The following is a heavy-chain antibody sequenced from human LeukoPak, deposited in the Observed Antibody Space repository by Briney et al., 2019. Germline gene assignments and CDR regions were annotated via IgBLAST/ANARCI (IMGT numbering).Heavy chain of an antibody. V-gene: IGHV4-59*01. Sequence: SETLSLTCTVSGGSISSYYWSWIRQPPGKGLEWIGYVYYSGSTNYNPSLKSRVTISVDTSKNQFSLKLSSVTAADTAVYYCARAVLDWNRNYYCYMDVWGKGTTVTVSS. CDR1: GGSISSYY. J-gene: IGHJ6*03. CDR3: ARAVLDWNRNYYCYMDV. D-gene: IGHD3/OR15-3a*01. CDR2: VYYSGST.